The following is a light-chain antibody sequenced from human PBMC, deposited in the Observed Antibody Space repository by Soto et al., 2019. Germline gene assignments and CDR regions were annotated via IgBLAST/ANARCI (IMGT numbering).Light chain of an antibody. V-gene: IGLV2-14*03. CDR1: SSDIGAYDL. CDR2: EVS. CDR3: TSCAPGRIYV. J-gene: IGLJ1*01. Sequence: QSVLTQPASVSGSPGQSITISCSGTSSDIGAYDLVSWYQQHPGRAPTLIISEVSHRFSGLSYRFSGSKPGNTASLTISGLQAKDEGDYDCTSCAPGRIYVFGSGTKVTGL.